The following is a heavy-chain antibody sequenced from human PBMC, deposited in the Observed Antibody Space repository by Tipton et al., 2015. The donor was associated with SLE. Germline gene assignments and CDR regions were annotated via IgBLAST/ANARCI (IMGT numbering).Heavy chain of an antibody. J-gene: IGHJ5*02. CDR3: ARTRYYDSGSYPGFHS. V-gene: IGHV4-38-2*01. CDR2: ISHSGST. Sequence: GLVKPSETLSLTCAVSGYPISSGYYWGWIRQVPGEGLEWIGSISHSGSTYYNSSLKSRVTISVDTSKNQFPLKLASVTAADTAVYYCARTRYYDSGSYPGFHSWGQGTLVTVSS. D-gene: IGHD3-16*01. CDR1: GYPISSGYY.